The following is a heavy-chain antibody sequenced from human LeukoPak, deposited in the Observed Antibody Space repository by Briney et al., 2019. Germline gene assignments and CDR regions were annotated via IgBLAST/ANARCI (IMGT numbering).Heavy chain of an antibody. CDR1: VGSISSGGYY. V-gene: IGHV4-31*03. CDR3: ARGRVRGPGRFDP. Sequence: SQTLSLTCTVSVGSISSGGYYWSWIRQHPGKGLEWIGYIYYSGSTYYNPSLKSRVTISVDTSKNQFSLKLSSVTAADTAVYYCARGRVRGPGRFDPWGQGTLVTVSS. D-gene: IGHD3-10*01. J-gene: IGHJ5*02. CDR2: IYYSGST.